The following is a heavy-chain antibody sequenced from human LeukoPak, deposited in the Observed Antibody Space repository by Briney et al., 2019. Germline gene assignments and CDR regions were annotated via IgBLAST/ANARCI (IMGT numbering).Heavy chain of an antibody. V-gene: IGHV4-59*08. Sequence: SETLSLTCTVSGRSVSSYYWSWIRQFPGKGLEWIGYIYFSGSTSYNPSLECRVTISLDTSQNQFSLKLSSVTAADTAVYFCARGGYTTAYYYFDYWGQGTLVTVSS. CDR3: ARGGYTTAYYYFDY. J-gene: IGHJ4*02. D-gene: IGHD3-9*01. CDR1: GRSVSSYY. CDR2: IYFSGST.